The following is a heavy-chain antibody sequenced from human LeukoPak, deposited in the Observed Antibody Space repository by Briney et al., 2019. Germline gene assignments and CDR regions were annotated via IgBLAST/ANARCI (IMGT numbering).Heavy chain of an antibody. CDR2: ISAYNGNT. CDR3: ARVWQLVPYYYYYMDV. Sequence: GASVKVSCKPSGYTFTSYGISWVRQAPGQGLEWMGWISAYNGNTNYAQKPQGRVTMTTDTYTSTAYMELRSLRSDDTAVYYCARVWQLVPYYYYYMDVWGKGTTVTVSS. CDR1: GYTFTSYG. J-gene: IGHJ6*03. V-gene: IGHV1-18*01. D-gene: IGHD6-6*01.